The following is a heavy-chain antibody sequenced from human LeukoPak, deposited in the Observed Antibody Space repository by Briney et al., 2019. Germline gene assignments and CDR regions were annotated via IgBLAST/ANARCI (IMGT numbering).Heavy chain of an antibody. CDR2: ISGSGGST. Sequence: GGSLRLSCAASGFTFSSYATSWVRQAPGKGLEWVSAISGSGGSTYYADSVKGRFTISRDNSKNTLYLQMNSLRAEDTAVYYCAKVLQRYLWSGYDYWGQGTLVTVSS. D-gene: IGHD3-3*01. CDR1: GFTFSSYA. V-gene: IGHV3-23*01. CDR3: AKVLQRYLWSGYDY. J-gene: IGHJ4*02.